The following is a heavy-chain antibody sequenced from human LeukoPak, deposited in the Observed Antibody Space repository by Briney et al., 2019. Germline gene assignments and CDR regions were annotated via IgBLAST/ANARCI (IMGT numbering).Heavy chain of an antibody. V-gene: IGHV4-31*03. CDR1: GGSISSGDYY. CDR2: IYYSGST. D-gene: IGHD7-27*01. CDR3: ARTTKLTAFDY. J-gene: IGHJ4*02. Sequence: SQTLSLTCTVSGGSISSGDYYWSWIRQHPGKGLEWIGYIYYSGSTYYNPSLKSRVTISVDTSKNQFSLKLSSVTAADTAVYYCARTTKLTAFDYWGQGTLVTVSS.